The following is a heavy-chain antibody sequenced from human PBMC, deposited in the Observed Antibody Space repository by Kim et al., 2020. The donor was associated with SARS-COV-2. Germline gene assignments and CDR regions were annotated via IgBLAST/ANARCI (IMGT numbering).Heavy chain of an antibody. Sequence: SVKVSCKASGGTFSSYAISWVRQAPGQGLEWMGGIIPIFGTANYAQKFQGRVTITADESTSTAYMELSSLRSEDTAVYYCASARYSSGWSYYYYYYGMDVWGQGTTVTVSS. V-gene: IGHV1-69*13. D-gene: IGHD6-19*01. CDR3: ASARYSSGWSYYYYYYGMDV. CDR2: IIPIFGTA. J-gene: IGHJ6*02. CDR1: GGTFSSYA.